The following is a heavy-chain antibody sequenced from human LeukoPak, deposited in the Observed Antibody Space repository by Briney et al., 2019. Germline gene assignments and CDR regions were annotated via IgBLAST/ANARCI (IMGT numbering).Heavy chain of an antibody. J-gene: IGHJ6*02. V-gene: IGHV4-61*05. CDR3: ARTNQQTYYDILTGYHNYYYYGMDV. CDR2: IYYSGST. CDR1: GGSISSSSYY. D-gene: IGHD3-9*01. Sequence: PSETLSLTCTVSGGSISSSSYYWGWIRQPPGKGLEWIGYIYYSGSTNYNPSLKSRVTISVDTSKNQFSLKLSSVTAADTAVYYCARTNQQTYYDILTGYHNYYYYGMDVWGQGTTVTVSS.